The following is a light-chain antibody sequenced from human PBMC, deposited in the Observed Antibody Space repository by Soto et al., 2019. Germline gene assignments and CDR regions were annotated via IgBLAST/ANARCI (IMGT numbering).Light chain of an antibody. Sequence: QSVLTQPASVSGSPGQSIAISCTGSSSDVGIYNYVSWYQQHPGKVPKLIIYEVSNRPSGVSNRFSGSKSGNTASPTLSRLQAEEEADSDCSSYTDGSTRVFG. V-gene: IGLV2-14*01. CDR3: SSYTDGSTRV. J-gene: IGLJ1*01. CDR1: SSDVGIYNY. CDR2: EVS.